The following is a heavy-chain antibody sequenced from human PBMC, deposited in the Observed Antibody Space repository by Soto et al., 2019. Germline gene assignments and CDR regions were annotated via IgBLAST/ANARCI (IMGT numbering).Heavy chain of an antibody. D-gene: IGHD2-2*02. CDR3: ARPRHHTHNWFDP. CDR1: GGSISSSSYY. J-gene: IGHJ5*02. CDR2: IYYSGST. Sequence: QLQLQESGPGLVKHSETLSLTCTVSGGSISSSSYYWGWIRQPPGQGLEWIGSIYYSGSTYYNPSLKSRVTISVDTSKNQFSLKLSSVTAADTAVYYCARPRHHTHNWFDPWGQGTLVTVSS. V-gene: IGHV4-39*01.